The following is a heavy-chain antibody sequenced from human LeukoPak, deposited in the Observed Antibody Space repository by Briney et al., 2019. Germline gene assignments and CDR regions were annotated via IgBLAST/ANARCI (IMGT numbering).Heavy chain of an antibody. CDR2: MNPNSGNT. Sequence: GASVKVSCKASGYTFTSYDINWVRQATGQGLEWMGWMNPNSGNTGYAQKFQGRVTMTRNTSISTAYMKLSSLRSEDTAVYYCTRARIGYGDYAFDYWGQGTLVTVSS. D-gene: IGHD4-17*01. CDR1: GYTFTSYD. J-gene: IGHJ4*02. V-gene: IGHV1-8*01. CDR3: TRARIGYGDYAFDY.